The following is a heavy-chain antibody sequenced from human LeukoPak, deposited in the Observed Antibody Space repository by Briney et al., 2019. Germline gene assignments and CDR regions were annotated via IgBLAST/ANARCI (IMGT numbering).Heavy chain of an antibody. CDR1: GYTFTSYD. J-gene: IGHJ4*02. CDR2: MNPNSGNT. D-gene: IGHD6-6*01. CDR3: ARDLEYSSSSEDY. Sequence: ASVKVSCKASGYTFTSYDINWVRQATGQGLEWMGWMNPNSGNTGYGQKFQGRVTMTTDTSTSTAYMELRSLRSDDTAVYYCARDLEYSSSSEDYWGQGTLVTVSS. V-gene: IGHV1-8*02.